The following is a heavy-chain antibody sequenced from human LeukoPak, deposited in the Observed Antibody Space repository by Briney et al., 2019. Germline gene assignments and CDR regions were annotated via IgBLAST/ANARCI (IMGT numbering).Heavy chain of an antibody. CDR1: GFTFSTYA. D-gene: IGHD3-22*01. CDR3: ARIDTYYYDSSGYYSAFDI. J-gene: IGHJ3*02. Sequence: GGSLRLSCAASGFTFSTYAMSWVRQAPGKGRWWVSALSPSGGITYYEDSVKGRFTISRDNAKNSLYLQMNSLRAEDTALYYCARIDTYYYDSSGYYSAFDIWGQGTIVTVSS. CDR2: LSPSGGIT. V-gene: IGHV3-23*01.